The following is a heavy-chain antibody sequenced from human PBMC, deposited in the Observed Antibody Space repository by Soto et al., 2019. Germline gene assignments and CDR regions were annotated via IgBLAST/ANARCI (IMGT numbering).Heavy chain of an antibody. D-gene: IGHD3-10*02. CDR1: GGSFSGYY. V-gene: IGHV4-34*01. CDR2: INHSGST. J-gene: IGHJ6*02. CDR3: ARLMSARTDYGMDV. Sequence: PSETLSLTCAVYGGSFSGYYWSWIRQPPGKGLEWIGEINHSGSTNYNPSLKSRVTISVDTSKNQFSLKLNSVTAADTAVYYCARLMSARTDYGMDVWGQGATVTVSS.